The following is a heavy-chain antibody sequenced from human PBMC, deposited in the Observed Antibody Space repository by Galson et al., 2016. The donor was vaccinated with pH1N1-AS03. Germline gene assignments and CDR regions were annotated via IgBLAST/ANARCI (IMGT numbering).Heavy chain of an antibody. D-gene: IGHD2/OR15-2a*01. J-gene: IGHJ3*02. Sequence: PALVKPTQTLTLTCTFSGFSLSSNGMRVSWVRQPPGKALEWLARIDWDGDKFYSRSLKNRLTITKDSSKNQVVLTVTSVDPMDIATYFCALPNSGGNAFEIWGPGTMVTVSS. V-gene: IGHV2-70*04. CDR3: ALPNSGGNAFEI. CDR1: GFSLSSNGMR. CDR2: IDWDGDK.